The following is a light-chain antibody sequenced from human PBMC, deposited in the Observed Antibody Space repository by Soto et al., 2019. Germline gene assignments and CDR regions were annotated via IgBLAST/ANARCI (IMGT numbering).Light chain of an antibody. CDR2: EDI. Sequence: QSALTQPASVSGSPGQSITISCTGTISDVGRYNLVSWYQQHPDKAPKLIIYEDIERSSGVSHRFSGSTSGNTASLTISGLQTEDEAKYFCCSYAGGASVVFGGGTKRTVL. J-gene: IGLJ2*01. V-gene: IGLV2-23*01. CDR3: CSYAGGASVV. CDR1: ISDVGRYNL.